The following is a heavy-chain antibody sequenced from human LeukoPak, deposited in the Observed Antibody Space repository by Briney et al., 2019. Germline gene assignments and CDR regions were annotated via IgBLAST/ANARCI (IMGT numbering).Heavy chain of an antibody. Sequence: ASVKVSCKASGYTFTSYDINWVRQATGQGLEWMGWMNPNSGNTGYAQKFQGRVTITRNTSISTAYMELSSLRSEDTAVYYCARVKSRDSSSWYPALRYWGQGTLVTVSS. CDR2: MNPNSGNT. D-gene: IGHD6-13*01. V-gene: IGHV1-8*03. J-gene: IGHJ4*02. CDR3: ARVKSRDSSSWYPALRY. CDR1: GYTFTSYD.